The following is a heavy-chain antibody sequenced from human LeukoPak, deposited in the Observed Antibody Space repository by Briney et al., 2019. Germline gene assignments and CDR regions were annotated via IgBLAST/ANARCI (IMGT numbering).Heavy chain of an antibody. V-gene: IGHV4-31*03. CDR2: IYYSGST. J-gene: IGHJ4*02. Sequence: SETLSLTCTVSGGSISSGGYYWSWIRQHPGKGLEWIGYIYYSGSTYYNPSLKSRVTISVATSKNQFSLKLGSVTAADTAVYYCARESVATIQRGFDYWGQGTLVTVSS. CDR3: ARESVATIQRGFDY. CDR1: GGSISSGGYY. D-gene: IGHD5-12*01.